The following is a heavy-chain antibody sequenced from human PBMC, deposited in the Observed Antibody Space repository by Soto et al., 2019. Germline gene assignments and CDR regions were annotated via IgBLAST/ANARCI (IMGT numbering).Heavy chain of an antibody. CDR3: ARGRGGLYHHDY. D-gene: IGHD2-8*02. Sequence: PGGSLRLSCVASGFTFSGDWMHWVRQAAGKGLVWVSRINMDGTSTNYADSVKGRFTISRDNAKNTLYLQMNSLRVDDTAVYYCARGRGGLYHHDYWGQGALVTVSS. J-gene: IGHJ4*02. CDR2: INMDGTST. V-gene: IGHV3-74*01. CDR1: GFTFSGDW.